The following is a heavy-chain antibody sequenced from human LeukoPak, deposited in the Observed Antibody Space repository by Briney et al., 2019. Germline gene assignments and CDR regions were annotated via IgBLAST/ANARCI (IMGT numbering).Heavy chain of an antibody. V-gene: IGHV1-2*02. CDR3: ARVGVYSSGWYGTPGNWFDL. CDR2: INPNSGGT. J-gene: IGHJ5*02. CDR1: GYTFTGYY. D-gene: IGHD6-19*01. Sequence: ASVKVSCKASGYTFTGYYMHWVRQAPGQGLEWMGWINPNSGGTNYAQKFQGRVTMTRDTSISTAYMELSRLRSDDTAVYYCARVGVYSSGWYGTPGNWFDLWGQGTLVTVSS.